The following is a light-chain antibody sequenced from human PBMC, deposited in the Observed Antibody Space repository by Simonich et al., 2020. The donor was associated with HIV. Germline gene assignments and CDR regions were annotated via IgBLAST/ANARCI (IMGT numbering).Light chain of an antibody. Sequence: SYEPTQPPSVSLSPGPTARITCSGDALPEQFVDWYQQKSGQAPLLVIFEDSKRPSGIPGRFSGSSSGTMATLTISGAQVEDEADYYCYSTDSSGNHRVFGGGTKLTAL. CDR3: YSTDSSGNHRV. CDR2: EDS. CDR1: ALPEQF. V-gene: IGLV3-10*01. J-gene: IGLJ3*02.